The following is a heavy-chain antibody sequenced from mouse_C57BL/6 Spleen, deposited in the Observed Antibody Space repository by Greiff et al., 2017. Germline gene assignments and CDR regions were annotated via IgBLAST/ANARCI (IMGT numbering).Heavy chain of an antibody. CDR1: GYTFTDYN. D-gene: IGHD2-4*01. Sequence: EVQGVESGPELVKPGASVKIPCKASGYTFTDYNMDWVKQSHGKSLEWIGDINPNNGGTIYNQKFKGKATLTVDKSSSTAYMELRSLTSEDTAVYYCARRIYYDYKGFAYWGQGTLVTVSA. CDR3: ARRIYYDYKGFAY. V-gene: IGHV1-18*01. CDR2: INPNNGGT. J-gene: IGHJ3*01.